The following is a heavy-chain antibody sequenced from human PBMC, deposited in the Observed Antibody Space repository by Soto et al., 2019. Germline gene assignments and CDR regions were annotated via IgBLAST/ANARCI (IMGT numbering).Heavy chain of an antibody. J-gene: IGHJ6*02. CDR1: GETFINYG. D-gene: IGHD6-13*01. Sequence: ASAKVSCKTSGETFINYGISWVRQAPGQGPEWMGWMNPYNDDTNYAQKFQGRVTMTRNTSISTAYMELSSLRSDDTAVYYCARDRKLVRGPYYYYGMDVWGQGTTVTAP. CDR2: MNPYNDDT. V-gene: IGHV1-8*01. CDR3: ARDRKLVRGPYYYYGMDV.